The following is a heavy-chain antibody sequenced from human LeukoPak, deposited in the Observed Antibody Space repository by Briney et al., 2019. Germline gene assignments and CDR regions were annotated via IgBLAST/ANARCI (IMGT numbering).Heavy chain of an antibody. D-gene: IGHD4-17*01. CDR1: GFTFSGYW. Sequence: GGSLRLSCAASGFTFSGYWMNWVREAPGKGLEWVSYITYSGSNTYYADSVKGRFIISRDNAKNSLYLQMNGLRGEDTAVYYCARGLNTGGQGTLVTVSS. V-gene: IGHV3-48*04. CDR3: ARGLNT. CDR2: ITYSGSNT. J-gene: IGHJ4*02.